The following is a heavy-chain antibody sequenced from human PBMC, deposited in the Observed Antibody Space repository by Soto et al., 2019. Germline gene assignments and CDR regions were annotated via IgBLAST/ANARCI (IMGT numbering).Heavy chain of an antibody. CDR3: AKDLPQYSGSSPDY. Sequence: GGSLRLSCEVSGFSLSRYAMSWVRQAPGKGLEWVSAISGSGISTYYADSVKGRFTISRDNAKNSLYLQMNSLRAEDTAVYYCAKDLPQYSGSSPDYWGQGTLVTVSS. CDR2: ISGSGIST. D-gene: IGHD1-26*01. J-gene: IGHJ4*02. CDR1: GFSLSRYA. V-gene: IGHV3-23*01.